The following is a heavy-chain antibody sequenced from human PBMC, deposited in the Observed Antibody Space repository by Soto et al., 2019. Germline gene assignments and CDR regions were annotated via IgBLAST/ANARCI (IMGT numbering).Heavy chain of an antibody. CDR1: GFTFSSYS. V-gene: IGHV3-21*01. J-gene: IGHJ4*02. Sequence: PGGSLRLSCAASGFTFSSYSMNWVRQAPGKGLEWVSSISSSSSYIYYADSVKGRFTISRDNAKNSLYLQMNSLRAEDTAVYYCARGYCSSTSCPPSDYWGQGTLVT. D-gene: IGHD2-2*01. CDR2: ISSSSSYI. CDR3: ARGYCSSTSCPPSDY.